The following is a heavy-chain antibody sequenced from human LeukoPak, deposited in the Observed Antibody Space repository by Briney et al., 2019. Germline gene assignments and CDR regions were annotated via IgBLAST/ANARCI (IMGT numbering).Heavy chain of an antibody. J-gene: IGHJ5*02. V-gene: IGHV4-34*01. CDR1: GGSFSGYN. CDR2: INHSGST. Sequence: SETLSLTCAVYGGSFSGYNWSWIRHPPGKGLEWIGEINHSGSTNYNPSLKSRVTISVDTSKNQFSLKLSSVTAADTAVYYCARGRSWSDPWGQGTLVTVSS. CDR3: ARGRSWSDP.